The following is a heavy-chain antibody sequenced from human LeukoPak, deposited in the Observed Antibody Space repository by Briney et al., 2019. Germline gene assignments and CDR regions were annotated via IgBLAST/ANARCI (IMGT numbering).Heavy chain of an antibody. Sequence: GGSLRLSCAASGFTFSDYYMSRIRQAPGKGLEWVSYISSSGSTIYYADSVRGRFTISRDNAKNSLYLQMNSLRAEDTAVYYCARDGREYDFWSGYHYYYYGMDVWGQGTTVTVSS. CDR3: ARDGREYDFWSGYHYYYYGMDV. D-gene: IGHD3-3*01. CDR2: ISSSGSTI. V-gene: IGHV3-11*01. J-gene: IGHJ6*02. CDR1: GFTFSDYY.